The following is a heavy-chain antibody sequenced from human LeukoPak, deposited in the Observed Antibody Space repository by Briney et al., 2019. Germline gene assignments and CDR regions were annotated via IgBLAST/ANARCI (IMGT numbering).Heavy chain of an antibody. CDR3: ARVGAVAGTSAFDI. D-gene: IGHD6-19*01. Sequence: SETLSLTCAVSGVSISSYYWSWIRQPPGKGLEWIGYIYYSGSTNYNPSLKSRVTISVDTSKNQFSLKLSSVTAADTAVYYCARVGAVAGTSAFDIWGQGTMVTVSS. CDR1: GVSISSYY. V-gene: IGHV4-59*01. J-gene: IGHJ3*02. CDR2: IYYSGST.